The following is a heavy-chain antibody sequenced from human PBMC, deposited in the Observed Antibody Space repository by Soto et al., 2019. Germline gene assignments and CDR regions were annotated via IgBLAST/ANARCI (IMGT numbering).Heavy chain of an antibody. Sequence: ASVKVSCKASGYTFTGYYMHWVRQAPGQGLEWMGWINPNSGGTNYAQKFQGRVTMTRDTSISTAYMELSRLRSDDTAVYYCARESRTYYYDSTGLSFDYWGQGTLVTVSS. V-gene: IGHV1-2*02. CDR3: ARESRTYYYDSTGLSFDY. CDR2: INPNSGGT. CDR1: GYTFTGYY. J-gene: IGHJ4*02. D-gene: IGHD3-22*01.